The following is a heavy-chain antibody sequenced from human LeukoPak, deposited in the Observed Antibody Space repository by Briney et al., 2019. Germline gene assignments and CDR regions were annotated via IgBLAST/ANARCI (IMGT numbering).Heavy chain of an antibody. J-gene: IGHJ4*02. CDR2: INPNSGGA. CDR1: GYTFTNYG. CDR3: ARSSRVLGGGVDY. V-gene: IGHV1-2*02. D-gene: IGHD3-16*01. Sequence: GASVKVSCKASGYTFTNYGINWVRQAPGQGLEWMGWINPNSGGANYAQKFQGRVTMTRDTSISTAYMELSRLRSDDTAVYYCARSSRVLGGGVDYWGQGTLVTVSS.